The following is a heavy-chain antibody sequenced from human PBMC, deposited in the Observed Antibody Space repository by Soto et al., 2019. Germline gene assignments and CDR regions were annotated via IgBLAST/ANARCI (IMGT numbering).Heavy chain of an antibody. CDR1: GFTFGSYA. CDR2: ISYDGRNQ. D-gene: IGHD3-3*01. Sequence: PGGSLRLSCAASGFTFGSYAMNWVRQAPGKGLEWVALISYDGRNQHYADSVKGRFTISRDNSKNTLYLQMNSLRVEDTAVYYCATEWREYDSGFEYFQHWGQGTLVTVSS. V-gene: IGHV3-30*04. CDR3: ATEWREYDSGFEYFQH. J-gene: IGHJ1*01.